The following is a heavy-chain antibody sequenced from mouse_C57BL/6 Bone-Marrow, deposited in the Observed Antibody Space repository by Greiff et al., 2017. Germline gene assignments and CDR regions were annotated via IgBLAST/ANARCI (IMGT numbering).Heavy chain of an antibody. D-gene: IGHD1-1*01. CDR1: GFSLTSYG. Sequence: VQLVESGPGLVQPSQSLSITCTVSGFSLTSYGVHWVRQSPGKGLEWLGVIWSGGSTDYNAAFISRLSISKDNSKSQVFFKMNSLQADDTAIYYCARGDITTVVAGYYFDYWGQGTTLTVSS. CDR3: ARGDITTVVAGYYFDY. J-gene: IGHJ2*01. V-gene: IGHV2-2*01. CDR2: IWSGGST.